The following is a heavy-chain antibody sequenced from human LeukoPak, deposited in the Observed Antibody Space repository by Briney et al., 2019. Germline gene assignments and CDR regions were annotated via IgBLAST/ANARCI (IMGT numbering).Heavy chain of an antibody. V-gene: IGHV1-69*04. CDR2: IIPILGIA. D-gene: IGHD1-7*01. CDR3: ARGSINWNYYGRYYYYYMDV. CDR1: GGTFSSYA. Sequence: GASVKVSCKASGGTFSSYAISWVRQAPGQGLEWMGRIIPILGIANYAQKFQGRVTITTDESTSTAYMELSSLRSEDTAVYYCARGSINWNYYGRYYYYYMDVWGKGTTVTVSS. J-gene: IGHJ6*03.